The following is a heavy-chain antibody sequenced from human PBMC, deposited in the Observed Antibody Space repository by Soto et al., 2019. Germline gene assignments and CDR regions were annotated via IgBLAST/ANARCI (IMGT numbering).Heavy chain of an antibody. J-gene: IGHJ6*02. V-gene: IGHV1-69*01. Sequence: QVQLVQSGAEVKKPGSSVKVSCKASGGTFSSYAISWVRQAPGQGLEWMGGIIPIFGTANYAQKFQGRVTITADESTSTADMELSSLRSEDTAVYYCARAPGYCSGGSCLRTYYYYYGMDVWGQGTTVTVSS. D-gene: IGHD2-15*01. CDR2: IIPIFGTA. CDR3: ARAPGYCSGGSCLRTYYYYYGMDV. CDR1: GGTFSSYA.